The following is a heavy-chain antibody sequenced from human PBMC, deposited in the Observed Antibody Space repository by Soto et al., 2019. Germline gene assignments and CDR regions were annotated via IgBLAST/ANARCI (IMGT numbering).Heavy chain of an antibody. Sequence: VQLLESGGGLVQPGRSLRVSCAASGFTCSSYAMSWVRQAPGKGLEWVSAISGSGGTTYYADAVKGRFTISRDNSESTLSLQMNSLRVEDTAIYYCAKFFAETWVSSGWPWSFHYWGQGTLVTVSS. D-gene: IGHD6-25*01. V-gene: IGHV3-23*01. CDR1: GFTCSSYA. CDR2: ISGSGGTT. J-gene: IGHJ4*02. CDR3: AKFFAETWVSSGWPWSFHY.